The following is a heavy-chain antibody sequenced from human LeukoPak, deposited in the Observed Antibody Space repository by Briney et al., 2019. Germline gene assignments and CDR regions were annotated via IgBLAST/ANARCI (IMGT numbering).Heavy chain of an antibody. D-gene: IGHD3-22*01. Sequence: GGSLRLSCAASGFTFSNSAMSWVRQAPGKGLEWVSAISGSGGSTYYADSVKGRFTISRDNSKNTLYLQMNSLRAEDTAVYYCAKDRRRPYYYDSSGSEFDYWGQGTLVTVSS. V-gene: IGHV3-23*01. CDR3: AKDRRRPYYYDSSGSEFDY. CDR2: ISGSGGST. CDR1: GFTFSNSA. J-gene: IGHJ4*02.